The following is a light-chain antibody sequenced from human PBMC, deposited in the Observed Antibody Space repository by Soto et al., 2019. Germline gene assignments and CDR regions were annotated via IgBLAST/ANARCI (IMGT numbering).Light chain of an antibody. CDR1: QSVSSSF. J-gene: IGKJ1*01. Sequence: IVLTQSPGTLSLSPGERAPLSCRASQSVSSSFLAWYQQKPGQAPRLLIYGASNRATGIPDRFSGSGSGTDFTLTISRLEPEDFAVYYCQQYVTSPWAFGQGTKVDI. V-gene: IGKV3-20*01. CDR3: QQYVTSPWA. CDR2: GAS.